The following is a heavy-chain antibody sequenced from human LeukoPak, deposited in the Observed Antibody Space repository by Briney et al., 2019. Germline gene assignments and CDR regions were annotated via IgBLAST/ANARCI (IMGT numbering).Heavy chain of an antibody. D-gene: IGHD3-16*01. Sequence: GSLRLSCAASGFTFSSYAMHWVRQAPGKGLEWVAVISYDGSNKYYADSVKGRFTISRDNSKNTLYLQMNSLRAEDTAVYYCARVGSDWFDPWGQGTLVTVSP. J-gene: IGHJ5*02. V-gene: IGHV3-30*04. CDR3: ARVGSDWFDP. CDR2: ISYDGSNK. CDR1: GFTFSSYA.